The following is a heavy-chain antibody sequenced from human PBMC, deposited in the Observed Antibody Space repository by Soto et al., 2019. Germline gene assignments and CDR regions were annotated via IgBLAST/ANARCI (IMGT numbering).Heavy chain of an antibody. Sequence: ASVKVSCKASGYTFTSYGISWVRQAPGQGLEWMGWISAYNGNTNYAQKLQGRVTMTTDTSTSTAYMELRSLRSDDTAVYYCARGYSSSSPSYYYYMDVWGKGTTVTVS. CDR3: ARGYSSSSPSYYYYMDV. J-gene: IGHJ6*03. CDR2: ISAYNGNT. D-gene: IGHD6-6*01. CDR1: GYTFTSYG. V-gene: IGHV1-18*04.